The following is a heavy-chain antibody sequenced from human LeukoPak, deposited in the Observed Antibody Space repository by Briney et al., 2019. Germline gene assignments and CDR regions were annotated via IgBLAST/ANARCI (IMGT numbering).Heavy chain of an antibody. V-gene: IGHV3-23*01. CDR1: GFTFSSHA. CDR3: AKGERIVVVPTAMDV. J-gene: IGHJ6*02. D-gene: IGHD2-2*01. CDR2: ISGTGDSA. Sequence: GSLRLSCAASGFTFSSHAMNWVRQAPGKGLEWVSGISGTGDSAYYADSVKGRFTISRDNSKNTLYLEMNSLRAEDTAVYYCAKGERIVVVPTAMDVWGQGTTVTVSS.